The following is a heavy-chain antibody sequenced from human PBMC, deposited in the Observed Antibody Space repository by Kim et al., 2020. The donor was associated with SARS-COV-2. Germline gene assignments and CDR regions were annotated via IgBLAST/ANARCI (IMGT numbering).Heavy chain of an antibody. J-gene: IGHJ3*02. Sequence: SETLSLTCTVYGGSISSSSYYWGWIRQPPGKGLEWIGSIYYSGSTYYNPSLKSRVTISVDTSKNQFSLKLSSVTAADTAVYYCARDVSSGYYYVAAFDI. CDR2: IYYSGST. CDR3: ARDVSSGYYYVAAFDI. CDR1: GGSISSSSYY. V-gene: IGHV4-39*07. D-gene: IGHD3-22*01.